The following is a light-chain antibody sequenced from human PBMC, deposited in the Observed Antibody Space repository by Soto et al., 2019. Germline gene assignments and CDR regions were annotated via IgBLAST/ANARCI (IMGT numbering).Light chain of an antibody. V-gene: IGLV2-14*01. CDR1: SSGVGGYNY. Sequence: QSALTQPASVSGSPGQSITISCTGTSSGVGGYNYVSWYQQHPGKAPKLMIYEVSNRPSGVSNRFSGFKSGNTASLTISGLQAEDEADYYCSSYTSSSTYVFGTGTKVTVL. CDR2: EVS. CDR3: SSYTSSSTYV. J-gene: IGLJ1*01.